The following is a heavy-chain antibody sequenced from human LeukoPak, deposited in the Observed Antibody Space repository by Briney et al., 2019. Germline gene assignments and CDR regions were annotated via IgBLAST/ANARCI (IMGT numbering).Heavy chain of an antibody. D-gene: IGHD3-16*01. J-gene: IGHJ5*02. Sequence: GGSLRLSCAASGFIFDDYEMSWVRQAPAKGLEWVSGIYWIGCRKVYADSVKGRFTISRDNAKNSLYLQMNMLRAEDTALYFCARDQAFGEVVVFDPWGQGTLVTVSS. CDR1: GFIFDDYE. CDR3: ARDQAFGEVVVFDP. V-gene: IGHV3-20*04. CDR2: IYWIGCRK.